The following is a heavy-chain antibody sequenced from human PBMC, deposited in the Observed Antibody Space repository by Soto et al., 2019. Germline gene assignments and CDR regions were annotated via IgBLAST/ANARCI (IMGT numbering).Heavy chain of an antibody. CDR3: VRGPDYEGYFDY. Sequence: QVRLVQSGAEVKKTGSSVKVSCEASGTTFSNFAIGWVRQAPGQGPEWMGGIILPFGTPNYAQKFQARVTISADESMTTAYMELRGLQSEDTAVYYCVRGPDYEGYFDYWGQGTLVTVSS. CDR1: GTTFSNFA. J-gene: IGHJ4*02. V-gene: IGHV1-69*12. D-gene: IGHD3-22*01. CDR2: IILPFGTP.